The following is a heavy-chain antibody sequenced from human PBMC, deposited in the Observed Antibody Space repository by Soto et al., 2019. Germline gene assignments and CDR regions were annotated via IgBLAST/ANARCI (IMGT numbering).Heavy chain of an antibody. J-gene: IGHJ3*02. D-gene: IGHD1-26*01. Sequence: QVQLQESGPGLVKPSETLSLTCTVSGGSISSYYWSWIRQPPGKGLEWIGYIYYSGSTNYNPSLKRRVTITVDTSKNQFSLKLSSVTAADTAVYYCARGSDGSYYADAFDIWGQGTMVTVSS. CDR1: GGSISSYY. CDR2: IYYSGST. CDR3: ARGSDGSYYADAFDI. V-gene: IGHV4-59*01.